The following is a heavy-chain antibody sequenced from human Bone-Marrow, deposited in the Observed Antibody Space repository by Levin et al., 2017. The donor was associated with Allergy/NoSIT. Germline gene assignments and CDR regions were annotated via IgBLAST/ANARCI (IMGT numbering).Heavy chain of an antibody. V-gene: IGHV1-2*02. D-gene: IGHD3-9*01. Sequence: SGESLKISCKASEYTFTAYFIHWVRQAPGQGLEWMGWINPNSGGTDYVQKFQGRVTMTRDTSIDTAYMELSRLRFDDTAVYFCARSYQYYDILSGFYLDIWGQGTMVTVSS. CDR2: INPNSGGT. CDR3: ARSYQYYDILSGFYLDI. J-gene: IGHJ3*02. CDR1: EYTFTAYF.